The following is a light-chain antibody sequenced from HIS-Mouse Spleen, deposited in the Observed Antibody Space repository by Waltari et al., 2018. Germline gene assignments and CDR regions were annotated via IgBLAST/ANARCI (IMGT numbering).Light chain of an antibody. V-gene: IGLV4-69*01. J-gene: IGLJ2*01. CDR3: QTWGTGIPVV. Sequence: QLVLTQSPSASASLGSSVKLTCTLSIRHSSYAIAWHQQQPEKAPRYLMKLNSDGSHSKGDGIPDRFSGSSSGAERYLTISSLQSEDEADYYCQTWGTGIPVVFGGGTKLTVL. CDR2: LNSDGSH. CDR1: IRHSSYA.